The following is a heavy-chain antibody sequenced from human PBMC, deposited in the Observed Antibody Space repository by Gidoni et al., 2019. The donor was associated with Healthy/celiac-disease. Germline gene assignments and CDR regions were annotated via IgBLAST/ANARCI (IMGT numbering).Heavy chain of an antibody. V-gene: IGHV3-15*01. CDR3: TTKRTYYDFWSGYYMGDY. D-gene: IGHD3-3*01. CDR1: GFTFSKAW. CDR2: IKSKTDGGTT. J-gene: IGHJ4*02. Sequence: EVQLVESGGGLVKPGGSLRLSCAASGFTFSKAWMSWVRQAPGKGLEWVGRIKSKTDGGTTDYAAPVKGRFTISRDDSKNTLYLQMNSLKTEDTAVYYCTTKRTYYDFWSGYYMGDYWGQGTLVTVSS.